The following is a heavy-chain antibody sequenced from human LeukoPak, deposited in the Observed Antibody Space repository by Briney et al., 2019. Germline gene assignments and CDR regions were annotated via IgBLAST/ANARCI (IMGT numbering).Heavy chain of an antibody. CDR1: GGSISNYF. D-gene: IGHD7-27*01. V-gene: IGHV4-59*08. CDR2: IYSSGTT. CDR3: ARRPTGDPKFDY. Sequence: PSETLSLTCSVSGGSISNYFWTWIRQPPGKGLEWIGYIYSSGTTYYNPSLKSRVTISVDTSKNRFPPKLSTVTAADTAVYYCARRPTGDPKFDYWGQGTLVTVSS. J-gene: IGHJ4*02.